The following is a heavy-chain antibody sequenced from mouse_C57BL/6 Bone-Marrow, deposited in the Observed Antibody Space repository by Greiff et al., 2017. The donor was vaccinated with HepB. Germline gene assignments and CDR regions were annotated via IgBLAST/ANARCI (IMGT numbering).Heavy chain of an antibody. CDR1: GYSITSGYY. CDR2: ISYDGSN. V-gene: IGHV3-6*01. D-gene: IGHD1-1*01. J-gene: IGHJ3*01. CDR3: AREGYYYGSSYSAAWFAY. Sequence: VQLKQSGPGLVKPSQSLSLTCSVTGYSITSGYYWNWIRQFPGNKLEWMGYISYDGSNNYNPSLKNRISITRDTFKNQFFLKLNSVTTEDTATYYCAREGYYYGSSYSAAWFAYWGQGTLVTVSA.